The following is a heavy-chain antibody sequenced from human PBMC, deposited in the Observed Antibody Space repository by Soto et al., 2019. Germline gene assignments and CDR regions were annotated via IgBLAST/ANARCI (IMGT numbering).Heavy chain of an antibody. CDR2: ISWNSGSI. D-gene: IGHD3-10*01. Sequence: PGGSLRLSCAASGFTFDDYAMHWVRQAPGKGLEWVSGISWNSGSIGYADSVKGRFTISRDNAKNSLYLQMNSLRAEDTALYYCAKGPFYGSGNNYCMAVWGKGTTVTVSS. CDR1: GFTFDDYA. CDR3: AKGPFYGSGNNYCMAV. J-gene: IGHJ6*03. V-gene: IGHV3-9*01.